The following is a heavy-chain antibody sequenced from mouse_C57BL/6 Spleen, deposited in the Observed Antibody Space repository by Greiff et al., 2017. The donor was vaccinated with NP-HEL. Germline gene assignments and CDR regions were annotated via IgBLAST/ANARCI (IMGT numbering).Heavy chain of an antibody. J-gene: IGHJ4*01. D-gene: IGHD2-10*02. V-gene: IGHV1-15*01. CDR1: GYTFTDYE. Sequence: QVQLKESGAELVRPGASVTLSCKASGYTFTDYEMHWVKQTPVHGLEWIGAIDPETGGTAYNQKFKGKAILTADKSSSTAYMELRSLTSEDSAVYYCTREGYGHENYYAMDYWGQGTSVTVSS. CDR2: IDPETGGT. CDR3: TREGYGHENYYAMDY.